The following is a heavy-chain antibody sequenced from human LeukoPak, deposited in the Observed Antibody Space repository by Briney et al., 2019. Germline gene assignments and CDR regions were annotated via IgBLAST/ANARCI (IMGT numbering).Heavy chain of an antibody. D-gene: IGHD2/OR15-2a*01. V-gene: IGHV4-31*03. CDR3: ARGREYYFDY. Sequence: SQTLSLTCTVSGGSISSGGYYWSWIRQHPGKGLEWIGYIYYSGSTYYNPSLKSRVTILVGTSKNQFSLKLSSVTAADTAVYYCARGREYYFDYWGQGTLVTVSS. CDR1: GGSISSGGYY. J-gene: IGHJ4*02. CDR2: IYYSGST.